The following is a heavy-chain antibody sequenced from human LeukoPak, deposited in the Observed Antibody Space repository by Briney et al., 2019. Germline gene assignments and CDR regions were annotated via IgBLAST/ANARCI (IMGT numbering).Heavy chain of an antibody. CDR3: ARDMFVGGLDV. CDR1: GDSLTSRAYY. Sequence: PSQTLSLTCNVSGDSLTSRAYYWSWIRQHPGTGLEWIGYIYHSGSTYYNPSLMTRVSMSVDTPKNQFSLKLTSVTAADSAVYYCARDMFVGGLDVWGKGTTVTVSS. V-gene: IGHV4-31*03. J-gene: IGHJ6*04. D-gene: IGHD3-16*01. CDR2: IYHSGST.